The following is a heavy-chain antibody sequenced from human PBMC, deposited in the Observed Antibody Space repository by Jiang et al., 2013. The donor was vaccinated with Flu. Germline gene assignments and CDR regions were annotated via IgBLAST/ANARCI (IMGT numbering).Heavy chain of an antibody. Sequence: QTLSLTCVISGDSVSSNSAAWEWIRQSPSRGLEWLGRTHYKSKWYNDYAVSVKSRIIIKADTSKNQFSLHLNSVTPEDSAVYYCARRSDYYSYAMDVWGQGTTVT. CDR2: THYKSKWYN. CDR3: ARRSDYYSYAMDV. J-gene: IGHJ6*02. V-gene: IGHV6-1*01. CDR1: GDSVSSNSAA.